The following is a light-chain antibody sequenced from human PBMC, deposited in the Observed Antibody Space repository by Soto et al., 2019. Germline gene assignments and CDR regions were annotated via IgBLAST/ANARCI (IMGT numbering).Light chain of an antibody. CDR2: ANN. CDR1: SSNIGSHS. Sequence: QSVLTQPPSASGTPGQRVTISCSGSSSNIGSHSVNWYQQLPGAAPKVVVFANNERASGVPDRISGSKSGASASLAISGLQSEDEADYYCASWDDSLNGHLVFGGGTKVTVL. V-gene: IGLV1-44*01. J-gene: IGLJ2*01. CDR3: ASWDDSLNGHLV.